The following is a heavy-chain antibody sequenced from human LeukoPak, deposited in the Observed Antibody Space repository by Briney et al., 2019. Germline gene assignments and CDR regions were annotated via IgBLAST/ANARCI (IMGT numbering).Heavy chain of an antibody. CDR3: ARSEKEPYSSGWYFDY. J-gene: IGHJ4*02. V-gene: IGHV3-33*01. D-gene: IGHD6-19*01. CDR1: GFTFSSYG. CDR2: IWYDGSNK. Sequence: PGRSLRLSCAASGFTFSSYGMHWVRQAPGKGLEWVAVIWYDGSNKYYADSVKGRFTISRDNAKNSLYLQMNSLRAEDTAVYYCARSEKEPYSSGWYFDYWGQGTLVTVSS.